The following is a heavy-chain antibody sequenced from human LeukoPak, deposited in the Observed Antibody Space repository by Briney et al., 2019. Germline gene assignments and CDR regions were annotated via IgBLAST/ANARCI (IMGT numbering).Heavy chain of an antibody. Sequence: GGSLRLSCAASGFTVSNNYMTWVRQAPGKGLEWVSLLYSGGTTDYADFVKGRFTISRDISKNTLYLQMNSLRAEDTAVYYCASPGPTNPYYYDTSGSYWGVFDLWGQGTMVTVSS. CDR1: GFTVSNNY. J-gene: IGHJ3*01. CDR3: ASPGPTNPYYYDTSGSYWGVFDL. D-gene: IGHD3-22*01. V-gene: IGHV3-53*01. CDR2: LYSGGTT.